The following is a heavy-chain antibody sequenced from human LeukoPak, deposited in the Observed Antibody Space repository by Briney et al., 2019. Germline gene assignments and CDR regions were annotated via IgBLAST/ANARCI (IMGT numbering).Heavy chain of an antibody. CDR3: ARDGVEMATIISVGYYYYYMDV. Sequence: ASVKVSCKASGYTFTSYAMNWVREAPGQGLEWMGWISAYNGNTNYAQKLQGRVTMTTDTSTSTAYMELRSLRSDDTAVYYCARDGVEMATIISVGYYYYYMDVWGKGTTVTISS. CDR2: ISAYNGNT. D-gene: IGHD5-24*01. J-gene: IGHJ6*03. V-gene: IGHV1-18*01. CDR1: GYTFTSYA.